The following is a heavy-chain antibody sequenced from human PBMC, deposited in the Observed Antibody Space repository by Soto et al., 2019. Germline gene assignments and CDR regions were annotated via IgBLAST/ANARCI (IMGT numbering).Heavy chain of an antibody. CDR2: IFYTGSS. J-gene: IGHJ4*02. CDR1: GGSVSGGSYY. CDR3: ARDRGFRHYFAS. Sequence: SETLSLTCTVSGGSVSGGSYYWSWIRQPPGKGLEWIGYIFYTGSSNYNLSLKSRATISVDTSQNQFSLKLSSVTAEDTAVYYCARDRGFRHYFASWGKGTLVTVSS. D-gene: IGHD3-22*01. V-gene: IGHV4-61*01.